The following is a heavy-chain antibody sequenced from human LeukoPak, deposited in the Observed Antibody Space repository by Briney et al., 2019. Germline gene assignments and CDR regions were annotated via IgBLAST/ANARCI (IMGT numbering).Heavy chain of an antibody. CDR2: IYYSGST. V-gene: IGHV4-39*01. J-gene: IGHJ4*02. D-gene: IGHD6-19*01. CDR1: GGSISSSSYY. CDR3: ARHGSGWYW. Sequence: PSETLSLTCTVSGGSISSSSYYWGWIRQPPGQGLEWIGSIYYSGSTYYNPSLKSRVTISVDTSKNQFSLKLSSVTAADTAVYYCARHGSGWYWWGQGTLVTVSS.